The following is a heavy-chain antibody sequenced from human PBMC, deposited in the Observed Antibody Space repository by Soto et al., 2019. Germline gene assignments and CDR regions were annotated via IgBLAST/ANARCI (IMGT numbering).Heavy chain of an antibody. D-gene: IGHD3-9*01. J-gene: IGHJ4*02. V-gene: IGHV5-51*01. CDR3: ARHATYYDILSGYYFDY. CDR1: GYTFSSYR. CDR2: ISPGDSDT. Sequence: PGESLKISCKGSGYTFSSYRIGWVRQVPGKGLEWMGIISPGDSDTKYSQSFQGQVTFSADKSISTAYLQWNSLRASDTAMYYCARHATYYDILSGYYFDYWGQGTLVTVS.